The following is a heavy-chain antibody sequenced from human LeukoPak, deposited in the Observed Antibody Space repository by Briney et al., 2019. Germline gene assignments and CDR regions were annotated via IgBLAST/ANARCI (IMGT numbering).Heavy chain of an antibody. CDR3: ARGAGRARDYDSSGYCSERSPFDY. CDR1: GGSFSGYY. V-gene: IGHV4-34*01. J-gene: IGHJ4*02. D-gene: IGHD3-22*01. Sequence: SETLSLTCAVYGGSFSGYYWSWIRQPPGKGLEWIGEINHSGSTNYNPSLKSRVTISVDTSKNQFSLKLSSVTAADTAVYYCARGAGRARDYDSSGYCSERSPFDYWGQGTLVTVSS. CDR2: INHSGST.